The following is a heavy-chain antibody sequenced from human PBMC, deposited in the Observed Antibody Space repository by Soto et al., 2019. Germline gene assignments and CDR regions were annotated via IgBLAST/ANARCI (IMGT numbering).Heavy chain of an antibody. CDR3: ARAPIERYFAWYFDH. CDR1: GFTFRSHA. Sequence: EVQLLESGGGLVQPGGSLRLSCVGSGFTFRSHALTWVRQSPGKGLEWVAGISGTGGTTYYGDSMRGRFTISRDNSKETLNLQMDTLRPEDTAIYFFARAPIERYFAWYFDHWGQGRLVIVTS. D-gene: IGHD3-9*01. CDR2: ISGTGGTT. J-gene: IGHJ4*02. V-gene: IGHV3-23*01.